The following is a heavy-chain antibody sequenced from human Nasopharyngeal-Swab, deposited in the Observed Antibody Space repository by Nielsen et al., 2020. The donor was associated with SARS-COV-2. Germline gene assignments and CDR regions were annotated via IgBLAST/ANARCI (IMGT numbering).Heavy chain of an antibody. CDR3: ARDLSGTTVLLGYYYYGMDV. Sequence: GGSLRLSCAASGFTFSSYSMNWVRQAPGKGLERVSSISSSSSYIYYADSVKDQFTISRDNAKNSLYLQMNSLRAEDTAVYYCARDLSGTTVLLGYYYYGMDVWGQGTTVTVSS. CDR1: GFTFSSYS. J-gene: IGHJ6*02. D-gene: IGHD1-7*01. CDR2: ISSSSSYI. V-gene: IGHV3-21*01.